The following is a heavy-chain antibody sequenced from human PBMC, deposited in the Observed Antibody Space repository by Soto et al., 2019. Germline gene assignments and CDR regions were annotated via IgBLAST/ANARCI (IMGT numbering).Heavy chain of an antibody. J-gene: IGHJ6*02. D-gene: IGHD2-15*01. CDR1: GGTFSSYA. CDR3: SRGIRHGGNGVRGFLYGMDV. CDR2: IIPIFGTA. Sequence: QVQLVQSGAEVKKPGSSVKVSCKASGGTFSSYAISWVRQAPGQGLEWMGGIIPIFGTANYAQKFQGRVTITADKQKSTAYMELRSLRSEDTAVYYGSRGIRHGGNGVRGFLYGMDVCGQGTTVTVSS. V-gene: IGHV1-69*06.